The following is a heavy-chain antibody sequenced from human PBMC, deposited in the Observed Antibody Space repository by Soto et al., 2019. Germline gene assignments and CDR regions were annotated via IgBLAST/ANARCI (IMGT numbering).Heavy chain of an antibody. CDR3: ARAALYNRGHCWFDP. J-gene: IGHJ5*02. Sequence: TLSLTCSVSGASVTTHDYYWAWVRQHPGNGLEWIGYAYYAGTTYYNPSLKSRAAISVETSSNRFSLNLTSVTAADTAGYYCARAALYNRGHCWFDPWGQGTLVTAS. V-gene: IGHV4-31*03. D-gene: IGHD1-1*01. CDR1: GASVTTHDYY. CDR2: AYYAGTT.